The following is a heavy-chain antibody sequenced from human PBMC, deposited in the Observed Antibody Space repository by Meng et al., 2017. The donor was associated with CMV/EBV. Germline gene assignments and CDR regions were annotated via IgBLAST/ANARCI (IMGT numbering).Heavy chain of an antibody. Sequence: VQLGDAGGAQRQPGRSLRLLCAPSGLTFISDNMNWVRQAPGKGLEWVSSISSSSSYIYYADSVKGRFAISRDNAKNSLYLQMNSLRAEDTAVYYCARGGYWGQGTLVTVSS. CDR2: ISSSSSYI. V-gene: IGHV3-21*01. J-gene: IGHJ4*02. CDR1: GLTFISDN. CDR3: ARGGY.